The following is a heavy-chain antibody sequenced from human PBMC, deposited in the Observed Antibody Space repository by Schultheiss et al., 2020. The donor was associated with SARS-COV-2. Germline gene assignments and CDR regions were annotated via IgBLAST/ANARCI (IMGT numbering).Heavy chain of an antibody. J-gene: IGHJ3*02. V-gene: IGHV1-3*01. CDR2: INAGNGNT. CDR3: ARDKGDYYPSHDAFDI. D-gene: IGHD4-17*01. CDR1: GGTFSSYA. Sequence: ASVKVSCKASGGTFSSYAISWVRQAPGQGLEWMGWINAGNGNTKYSQKFQGRVTITRDTSASTAYMELSSLRSEDTAVYYCARDKGDYYPSHDAFDIWGQGTMVTVSS.